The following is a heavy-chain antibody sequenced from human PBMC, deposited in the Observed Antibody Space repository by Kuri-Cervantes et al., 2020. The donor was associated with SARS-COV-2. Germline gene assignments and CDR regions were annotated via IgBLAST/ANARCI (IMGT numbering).Heavy chain of an antibody. D-gene: IGHD1-7*01. J-gene: IGHJ4*02. V-gene: IGHV3-64*01. CDR3: AKDQTSAYNWNYRSTFDY. CDR2: ISSNGGST. Sequence: GGSLRLSCAASGFTFSSYSMNWVRQAPGKGLEYVSAISSNGGSTYYANSVKGRFTISRDNSKNTLYLQMNSLRAEDTAVYYCAKDQTSAYNWNYRSTFDYWGQGTLVTVSS. CDR1: GFTFSSYS.